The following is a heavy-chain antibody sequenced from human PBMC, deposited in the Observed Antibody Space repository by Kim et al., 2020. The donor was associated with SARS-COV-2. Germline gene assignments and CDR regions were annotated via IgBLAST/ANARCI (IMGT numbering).Heavy chain of an antibody. CDR3: ARLGVTQALDY. D-gene: IGHD3-10*01. CDR2: IYYSGST. V-gene: IGHV4-39*01. Sequence: SETLSLTCTVSGGSISSSSYYWGWIRQPPGKGLEWIGSIYYSGSTYYNPSLKSRVTISIDTSKNQFSLKLSSVTAADTAVYYCARLGVTQALDYWGQGTLVTVSS. CDR1: GGSISSSSYY. J-gene: IGHJ4*01.